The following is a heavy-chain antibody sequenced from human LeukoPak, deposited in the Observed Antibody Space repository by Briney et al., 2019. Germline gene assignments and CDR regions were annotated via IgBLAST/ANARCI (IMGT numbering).Heavy chain of an antibody. CDR2: IYYSGST. CDR1: GGSISSSSYY. D-gene: IGHD2-2*02. CDR3: ASRHCSSTSCYTSWFDP. Sequence: ASETLSLTCTVSGGSISSSSYYWGWIRQPPGKGLEWIGSIYYSGSTYYNPSLKSRVTISVDTSKNQFSLKLSSVTAADAAVYYCASRHCSSTSCYTSWFDPWGQGTLVTVSS. V-gene: IGHV4-39*01. J-gene: IGHJ5*02.